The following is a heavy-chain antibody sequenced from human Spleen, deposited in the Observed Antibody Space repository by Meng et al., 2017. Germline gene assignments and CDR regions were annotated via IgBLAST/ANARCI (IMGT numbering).Heavy chain of an antibody. Sequence: LQPSGPGLVSPSAPLSRPCAVSGGLCNSVNWCSWVRQPPGKGLEWIGEIYHSGTTNYNPSPEGRATISVDTSQNNLSLKLSSVTAADSAVYYCARGPTTMAHDFDYWGQGTLVTVSS. CDR2: IYHSGTT. J-gene: IGHJ4*02. V-gene: IGHV4-4*02. D-gene: IGHD4-11*01. CDR3: ARGPTTMAHDFDY. CDR1: GGLCNSVNW.